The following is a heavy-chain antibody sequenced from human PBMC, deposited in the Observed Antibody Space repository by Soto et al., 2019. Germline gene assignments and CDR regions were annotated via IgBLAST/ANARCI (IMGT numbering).Heavy chain of an antibody. CDR2: IIPIFGTA. CDR1: GGTFSSYA. J-gene: IGHJ6*02. CDR3: ARDTIFGVVIIMGYYYYGMDV. V-gene: IGHV1-69*13. D-gene: IGHD3-3*01. Sequence: ASVKVSCKASGGTFSSYAISWVRQAPGQGLEWMGGIIPIFGTANYAQKFQGRVTITADESTSTAYMELSSLRSEDTAVYYCARDTIFGVVIIMGYYYYGMDVWGQGTTVTVSS.